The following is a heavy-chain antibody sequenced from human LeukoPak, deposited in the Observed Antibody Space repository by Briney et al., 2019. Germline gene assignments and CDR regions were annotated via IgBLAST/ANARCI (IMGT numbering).Heavy chain of an antibody. CDR1: GGTFRSKA. D-gene: IGHD6-13*01. V-gene: IGHV1-69*05. CDR2: IIPLLNTS. CDR3: ARGFSSSWSYFEN. J-gene: IGHJ4*02. Sequence: ASVKVSCEASGGTFRSKAINWVRQAPGQGLEWMGGIIPLLNTSIYAQKFQGRVTIITDESATTADMELNSLRSEDTAVYFCARGFSSSWSYFENWGQGTLVTVSS.